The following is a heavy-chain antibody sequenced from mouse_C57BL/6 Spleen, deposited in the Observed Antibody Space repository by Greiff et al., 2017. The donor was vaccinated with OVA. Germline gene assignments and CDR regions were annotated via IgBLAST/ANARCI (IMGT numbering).Heavy chain of an antibody. Sequence: EVMLVESGAELVRPGASVKLSCTASGFNIKDYYMHWVKQRPEQGLEWIGRIDPEDGDTEYAPKFQGKATMTADTSSNTAYLQLSSLTSEDTAVYYCTPGDYYGSSAMDYWGQGTSVTVSS. CDR2: IDPEDGDT. CDR3: TPGDYYGSSAMDY. J-gene: IGHJ4*01. D-gene: IGHD1-1*01. CDR1: GFNIKDYY. V-gene: IGHV14-1*01.